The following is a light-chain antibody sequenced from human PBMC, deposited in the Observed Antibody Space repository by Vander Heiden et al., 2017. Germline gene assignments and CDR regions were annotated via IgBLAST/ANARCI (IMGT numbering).Light chain of an antibody. J-gene: IGLJ2*01. V-gene: IGLV1-44*01. CDR2: SNN. CDR3: AAWDDSLNIVL. Sequence: SALTQPPSASGPPGQRVTISCSGTTSNIGSDTVTWYQQLPGTAPKLLIYSNNQRPSGVPDRFSGSKSGTSASLAISGLQSEDEADYYCAAWDDSLNIVLFGGGTKLTVL. CDR1: TSNIGSDT.